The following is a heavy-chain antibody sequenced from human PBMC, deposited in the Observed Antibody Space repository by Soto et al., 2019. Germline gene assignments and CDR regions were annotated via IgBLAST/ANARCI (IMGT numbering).Heavy chain of an antibody. J-gene: IGHJ3*02. CDR2: ISSSSSYI. CDR3: ARDSTVGASYDAFDX. CDR1: GFTFSSCS. D-gene: IGHD1-26*01. Sequence: PGGSLRLSCAASGFTFSSCSMNWVRQAPGKGLEWVSSISSSSSYIYYANSVKGRFTISIDNAKNSLYLQMNSLRAEDTAVYYCARDSTVGASYDAFDXWGQGTMVTVS. V-gene: IGHV3-21*01.